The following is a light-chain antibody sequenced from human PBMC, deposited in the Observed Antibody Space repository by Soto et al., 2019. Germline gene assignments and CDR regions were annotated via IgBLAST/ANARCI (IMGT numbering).Light chain of an antibody. CDR3: QQYGSSPRT. V-gene: IGKV3-20*01. J-gene: IGKJ1*01. Sequence: EIVLTQSPGTLSLSPGERATLSCRASQRVSSSYLAWYQQKPGQAPRLLIYGASSRATGIPDRCSGSGSGTDFTLTISRLEPEDFAVYYCQQYGSSPRTFGQGTKVDIK. CDR2: GAS. CDR1: QRVSSSY.